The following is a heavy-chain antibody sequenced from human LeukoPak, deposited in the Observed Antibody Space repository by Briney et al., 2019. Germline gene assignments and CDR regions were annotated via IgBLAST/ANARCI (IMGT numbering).Heavy chain of an antibody. D-gene: IGHD2-21*02. CDR3: ARDLSDSFYYYYGMDV. J-gene: IGHJ6*02. V-gene: IGHV3-74*01. CDR2: INSDGSST. Sequence: PGGSLRLSCAASGFTFSSYWMHWVRQAPGKGLVWVSRINSDGSSTSYADSVKGRFTISRDNSKNTLYLQMNSLRAEDTAVYYCARDLSDSFYYYYGMDVWGQGTTVTVSS. CDR1: GFTFSSYW.